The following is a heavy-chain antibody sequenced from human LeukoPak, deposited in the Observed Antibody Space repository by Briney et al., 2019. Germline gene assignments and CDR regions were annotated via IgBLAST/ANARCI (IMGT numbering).Heavy chain of an antibody. CDR2: VYYSGST. V-gene: IGHV4-59*05. Sequence: SETLSLTCTVSGDSISSYYWNWIRQPPGKRLEWIGSVYYSGSTYYSASLKSRVTISVHTSNNQFSLNVRSMTAADTAVYYCARLSGGDFLSLPYYFDYWGQGTLVTVSS. J-gene: IGHJ4*02. D-gene: IGHD3-3*01. CDR3: ARLSGGDFLSLPYYFDY. CDR1: GDSISSYY.